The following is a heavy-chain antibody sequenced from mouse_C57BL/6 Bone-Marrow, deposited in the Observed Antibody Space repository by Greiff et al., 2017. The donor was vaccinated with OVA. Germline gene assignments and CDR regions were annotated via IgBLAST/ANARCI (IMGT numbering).Heavy chain of an antibody. CDR1: GFSFNTYA. CDR3: VRHGRGDAMDY. CDR2: IRSKSNNYAT. V-gene: IGHV10-1*01. J-gene: IGHJ4*01. Sequence: GGGLVQPKGSLKLSCAASGFSFNTYAMNWVRQAPGKGLEWVARIRSKSNNYATYYADSVKDRFTISRDDSESMLYLQMNNLKTEDTAMYYCVRHGRGDAMDYWGQGTSVTVSS.